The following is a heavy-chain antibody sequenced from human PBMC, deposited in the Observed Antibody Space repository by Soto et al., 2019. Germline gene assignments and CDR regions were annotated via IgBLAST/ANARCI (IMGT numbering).Heavy chain of an antibody. CDR2: ISAYNGNT. J-gene: IGHJ5*02. CDR3: ARDQGIVGATRNWFDP. V-gene: IGHV1-18*01. Sequence: GASVKVSCKASGYTFTSYGISWVRQAPGQGLEWMGWISAYNGNTNYAQKLQGRVTMTTDTSTSTAYMELRSLRSDDTAVYYCARDQGIVGATRNWFDPWGQGTLVTVSS. CDR1: GYTFTSYG. D-gene: IGHD1-26*01.